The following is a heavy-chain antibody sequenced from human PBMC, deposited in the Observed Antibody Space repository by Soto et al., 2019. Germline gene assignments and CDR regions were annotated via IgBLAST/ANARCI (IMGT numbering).Heavy chain of an antibody. CDR2: ISSSGSDT. Sequence: PGGCLRLYCAGSGYTFSDYYMSWIRQAPGKGLEWVSYISSSGSDTNYADSVKGRFTVSRDNAKNSLYLQMNSLRAEDTAVYYCARSLRGYSGYSGYWGQGTLVTVSS. D-gene: IGHD5-12*01. CDR1: GYTFSDYY. J-gene: IGHJ4*02. CDR3: ARSLRGYSGYSGY. V-gene: IGHV3-11*03.